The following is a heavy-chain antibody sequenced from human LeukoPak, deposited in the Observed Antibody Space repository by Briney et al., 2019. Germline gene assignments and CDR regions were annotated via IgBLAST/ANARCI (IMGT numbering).Heavy chain of an antibody. J-gene: IGHJ4*02. V-gene: IGHV3-49*04. CDR3: TRVAIAIIGTDPVDY. CDR2: IRSRTYGGAA. D-gene: IGHD2-21*01. Sequence: GGSLRLSCEASGFTFADYAMNWVRQAPGKGLEWVGFIRSRTYGGAADYAPSVQGRFTVSRDDSKSIAYLQMNSLEIGDTAVYYCTRVAIAIIGTDPVDYWGQGTLVTVSS. CDR1: GFTFADYA.